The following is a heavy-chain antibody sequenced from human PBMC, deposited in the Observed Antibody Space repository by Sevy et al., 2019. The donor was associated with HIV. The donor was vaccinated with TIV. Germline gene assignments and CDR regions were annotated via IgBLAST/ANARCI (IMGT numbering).Heavy chain of an antibody. J-gene: IGHJ5*02. CDR2: ISGSGGST. CDR1: GFTFSSYA. Sequence: GGSLRLSCAASGFTFSSYAMSWVRQAPGKGLEWVSAISGSGGSTYYADSVKGRFTISRDNSKNTLYLQMNSLRAEDTAVYYCAKDRRIVVVLAAIGFFNPWGQGTLVTVSS. CDR3: AKDRRIVVVLAAIGFFNP. V-gene: IGHV3-23*01. D-gene: IGHD2-2*01.